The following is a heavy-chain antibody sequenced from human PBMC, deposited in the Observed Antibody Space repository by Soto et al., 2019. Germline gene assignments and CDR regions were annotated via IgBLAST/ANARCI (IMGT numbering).Heavy chain of an antibody. V-gene: IGHV4-4*02. J-gene: IGHJ3*02. Sequence: QVQLQESGPGLVKPSGTLSLTCAVSGGSISSSTWWSGVRQPPGKGLEWIGEIYQNGGTNYSPSLRSRATVSVARSKNQFSLRLNSVTAADTAVYYCASPWGSFLAGRAEALDIWGQGTMVTVSS. D-gene: IGHD3-9*01. CDR1: GGSISSSTW. CDR3: ASPWGSFLAGRAEALDI. CDR2: IYQNGGT.